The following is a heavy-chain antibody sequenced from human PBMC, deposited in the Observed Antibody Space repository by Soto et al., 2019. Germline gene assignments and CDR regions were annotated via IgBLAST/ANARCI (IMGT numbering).Heavy chain of an antibody. D-gene: IGHD6-6*01. CDR3: ARHGVAARHYYYYGMDV. CDR1: GYSFTSYW. CDR2: IYPGDSDT. Sequence: PGESLKISCKGSGYSFTSYWIGWVRQMPGKGLEWMGIIYPGDSDTRYSPSFQGQVTISADKSISTAYLQWSSLKASDTAVYYCARHGVAARHYYYYGMDVWGQGTTVTVSS. J-gene: IGHJ6*02. V-gene: IGHV5-51*01.